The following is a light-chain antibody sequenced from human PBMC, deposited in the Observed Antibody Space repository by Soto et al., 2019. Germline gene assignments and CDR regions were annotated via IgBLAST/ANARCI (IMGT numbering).Light chain of an antibody. J-gene: IGLJ2*01. CDR3: QSYDSSLSGVV. Sequence: QAVVTQPPSVSGAPGQRVTISCTGSSSNFGTGYDVHWYQQLPGTAPKLLIFGNINRPSGVPDRFSGSKSGTSASLAITGLQAEDEADYYCQSYDSSLSGVVFGGGTKVTVL. V-gene: IGLV1-40*01. CDR1: SSNFGTGYD. CDR2: GNI.